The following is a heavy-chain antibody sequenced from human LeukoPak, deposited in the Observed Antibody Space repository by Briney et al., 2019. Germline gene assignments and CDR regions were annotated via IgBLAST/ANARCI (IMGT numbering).Heavy chain of an antibody. V-gene: IGHV4-34*01. CDR1: GGSFSGYY. D-gene: IGHD5-24*01. J-gene: IGHJ3*02. Sequence: SETLSLTCAVYGGSFSGYYWSWIRQPPGKGLEWIGEINHSGSTNYNPSLKSRVTISVDTSKNQFSLKLSSVTAADTAVYYCARSPGEMATTNDAFDIWGQGTMVTVSS. CDR2: INHSGST. CDR3: ARSPGEMATTNDAFDI.